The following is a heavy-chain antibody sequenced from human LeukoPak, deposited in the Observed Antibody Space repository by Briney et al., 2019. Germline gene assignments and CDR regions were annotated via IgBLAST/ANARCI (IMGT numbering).Heavy chain of an antibody. Sequence: GGSLRLSCAASGFTFSSYWMSWVRQAPGKGLEWVANIKQDGSEKYYVDSVKGRFTISRDNAKNSLYLQMNSLRAEDTAVYYCARGPYYYVSSGYSLLGYWGQGTLVTVSS. V-gene: IGHV3-7*01. J-gene: IGHJ4*02. CDR2: IKQDGSEK. D-gene: IGHD3-22*01. CDR1: GFTFSSYW. CDR3: ARGPYYYVSSGYSLLGY.